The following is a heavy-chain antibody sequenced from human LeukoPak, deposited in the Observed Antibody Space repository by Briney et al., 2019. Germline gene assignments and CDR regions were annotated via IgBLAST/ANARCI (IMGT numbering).Heavy chain of an antibody. CDR3: ASEYSGRGYSYGPPSAFDI. D-gene: IGHD5-18*01. CDR1: SGSFRGYY. CDR2: INHSGST. V-gene: IGHV4-34*01. J-gene: IGHJ3*02. Sequence: SETLSLTCAAYSGSFRGYYWSWIRQPPGKGLDWIGEINHSGSTNYNPSLKSRVTISVDTSKNQFSLKLSSVTAADTAVYYCASEYSGRGYSYGPPSAFDIWGQGTMVTVSS.